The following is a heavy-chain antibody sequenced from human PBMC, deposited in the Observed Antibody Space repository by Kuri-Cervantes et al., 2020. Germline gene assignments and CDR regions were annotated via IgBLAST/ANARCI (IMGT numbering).Heavy chain of an antibody. Sequence: LSLTCAASGFTFSSYAMHWVRQAPGKGLEWVAVISYDGSNKYYADSVKGRFTISRDNSKNTLYLQMNSLRAEDTAVYYCARAIEFSSWYSRDYYYYGMDVWGQGTTVTVSS. CDR3: ARAIEFSSWYSRDYYYYGMDV. CDR2: ISYDGSNK. CDR1: GFTFSSYA. J-gene: IGHJ6*02. D-gene: IGHD6-13*01. V-gene: IGHV3-30-3*01.